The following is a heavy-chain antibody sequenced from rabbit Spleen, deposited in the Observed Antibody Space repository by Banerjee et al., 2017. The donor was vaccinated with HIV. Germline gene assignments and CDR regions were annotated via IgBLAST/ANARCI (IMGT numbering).Heavy chain of an antibody. CDR1: GFDFSSYY. Sequence: QLKESGGGLVQPGGSLTLSCKASGFDFSSYYMSWVRQAPGKGLEWIGYIDPIFGSTYYASWVNGRFTISSHHAQNTLYLQLNSLTAADTATYFCARDLVTVIGWNFNLWGPGTLVTVS. J-gene: IGHJ4*01. CDR3: ARDLVTVIGWNFNL. CDR2: IDPIFGST. V-gene: IGHV1S7*01. D-gene: IGHD1-1*01.